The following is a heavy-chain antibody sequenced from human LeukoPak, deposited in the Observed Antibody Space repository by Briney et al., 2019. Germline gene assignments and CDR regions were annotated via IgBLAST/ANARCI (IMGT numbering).Heavy chain of an antibody. CDR1: GGTFSSYT. CDR2: VTPILGIA. V-gene: IGHV1-69*02. Sequence: GASVKVSCKASGGTFSSYTISWVRQAPGQGLEWMGRVTPILGIANYAQKFQGRVTITADKSTSTPYMELSSLRSEDTAVYYCARGTYYYDSSGSNPRWDYFDYWGQGTLVTVSS. CDR3: ARGTYYYDSSGSNPRWDYFDY. J-gene: IGHJ4*02. D-gene: IGHD3-22*01.